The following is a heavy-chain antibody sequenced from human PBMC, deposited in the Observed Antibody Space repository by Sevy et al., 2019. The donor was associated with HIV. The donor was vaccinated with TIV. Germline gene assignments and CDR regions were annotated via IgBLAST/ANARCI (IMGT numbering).Heavy chain of an antibody. D-gene: IGHD2-21*02. V-gene: IGHV2-5*02. Sequence: SGPTLVNPTQTLTLICTFSGFSLSTSGVGVGWIRQPPGKALEWLALIYWDDDKRYSPSLKSRLTITKDTSKNQVVLTMTNMDPVDTATYYCARLYCGGDCYWFAFDYWGQGTLVTVSS. CDR1: GFSLSTSGVG. J-gene: IGHJ4*02. CDR2: IYWDDDK. CDR3: ARLYCGGDCYWFAFDY.